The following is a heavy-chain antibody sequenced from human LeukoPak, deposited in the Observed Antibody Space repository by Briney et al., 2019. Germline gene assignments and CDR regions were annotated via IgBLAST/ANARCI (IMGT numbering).Heavy chain of an antibody. CDR3: AKVGGDLIAVDENYFDY. V-gene: IGHV3-30*18. CDR1: GFTFSSYG. D-gene: IGHD6-19*01. J-gene: IGHJ4*02. CDR2: ISYDGSNK. Sequence: GGSLRLSCAASGFTFSSYGMHWVRQAPGKGLEWVAVISYDGSNKYYADSVKGRFTISRDNSKNTLYLQMNSLRAEDTAVYYCAKVGGDLIAVDENYFDYWGQGTLVTVSS.